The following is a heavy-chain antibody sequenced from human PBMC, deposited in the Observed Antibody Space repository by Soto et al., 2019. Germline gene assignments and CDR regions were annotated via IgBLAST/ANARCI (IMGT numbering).Heavy chain of an antibody. V-gene: IGHV3-48*03. D-gene: IGHD4-17*01. Sequence: GGSLRLSCAASGFTFSSYEMNWVRQAPGKGLEWVSYISSSGSTIYYADSVKGRFTISRDNAKNSLYLQMNSLRAEDTAVYYCARDLSDYGDPSGFDYWGQGTLVTV. CDR2: ISSSGSTI. J-gene: IGHJ4*02. CDR3: ARDLSDYGDPSGFDY. CDR1: GFTFSSYE.